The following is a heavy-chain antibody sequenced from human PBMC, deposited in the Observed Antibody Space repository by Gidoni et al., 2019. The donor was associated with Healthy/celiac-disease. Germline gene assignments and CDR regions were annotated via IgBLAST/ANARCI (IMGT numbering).Heavy chain of an antibody. CDR2: IYYSGST. V-gene: IGHV4-59*01. D-gene: IGHD3-22*01. Sequence: QVQLQESGPGLVKPSETLSLTCTVSGSSISSYYWSWIRQPPGKGLELIGYIYYSGSTNYNPSLKSRVTISVETSKNQFSLKLSSVTAADTALYYCARVGDYYDSSGYYWFDPWGQGTLVTVSS. J-gene: IGHJ5*02. CDR3: ARVGDYYDSSGYYWFDP. CDR1: GSSISSYY.